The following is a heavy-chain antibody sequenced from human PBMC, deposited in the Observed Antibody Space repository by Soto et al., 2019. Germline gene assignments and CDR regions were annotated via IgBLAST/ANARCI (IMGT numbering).Heavy chain of an antibody. CDR1: GYTFTSYA. J-gene: IGHJ4*02. Sequence: GASVKVSCTASGYTFTSYAMHWVRQAPGQRLEWMGWINAGNGNTKYSQKFQGRVTITRDTSASTAYMELSSLRSEDTAVYYCARPIRGYSYGFDYWGQGTLVTVSS. CDR2: INAGNGNT. CDR3: ARPIRGYSYGFDY. V-gene: IGHV1-3*01. D-gene: IGHD5-18*01.